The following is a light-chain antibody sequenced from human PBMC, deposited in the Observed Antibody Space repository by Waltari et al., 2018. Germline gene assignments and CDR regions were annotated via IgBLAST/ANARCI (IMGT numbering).Light chain of an antibody. CDR3: MQGTHWPYT. CDR1: QSLVHSDGNTH. V-gene: IGKV2-30*02. J-gene: IGKJ2*01. Sequence: VVMTQSPLSLHVTLGQPVSISCKSSQSLVHSDGNTHLNWFQQRPGQSPRRLIYRVSNRDSGVPDRFSGSGSGTDFALKISRVEAEYVGVYYCMQGTHWPYTFGQGTKLDIK. CDR2: RVS.